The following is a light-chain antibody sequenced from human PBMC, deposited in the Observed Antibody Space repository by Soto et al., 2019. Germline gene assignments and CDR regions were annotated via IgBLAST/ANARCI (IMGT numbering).Light chain of an antibody. CDR2: GAS. Sequence: EIVMTQSPATLSVSPGERATLFCRASQSISRNFAWYQQKPGQAPRLLIYGASARATGTPARFSGSGSGTEVTLTISSLQSEDFAVYYCQQYKDWPYTFGQGTKLEIK. CDR3: QQYKDWPYT. J-gene: IGKJ2*01. V-gene: IGKV3-15*01. CDR1: QSISRN.